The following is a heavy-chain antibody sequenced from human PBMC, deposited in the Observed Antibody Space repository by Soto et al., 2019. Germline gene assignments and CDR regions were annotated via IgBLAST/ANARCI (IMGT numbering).Heavy chain of an antibody. D-gene: IGHD2-8*01. CDR2: IKSWTDGGRV. CDR3: TTXRREXSCTXVSCYGDGAY. Sequence: EVPXVESGGALVKPGXSLTLSCAASGFTFNSAWMTWVRQAPGKGLEWVGRIKSWTDGGRVDTAAPVKXXXTXSRXXXXXXXXXXXXXXXXXXXXXXYXTTXRREXSCTXVSCYGDGAYWGQGTLVXVSS. CDR1: GFTFNSAW. V-gene: IGHV3-15*02. J-gene: IGHJ4*02.